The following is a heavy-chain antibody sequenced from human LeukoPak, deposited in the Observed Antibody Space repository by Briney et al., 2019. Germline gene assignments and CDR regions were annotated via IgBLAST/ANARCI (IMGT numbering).Heavy chain of an antibody. J-gene: IGHJ6*02. CDR2: ISYDGSNK. V-gene: IGHV3-30*18. CDR1: GFTFSSYG. Sequence: GGSLRLSCAASGFTFSSYGMHWVRQAPGKGLEWVAVISYDGSNKYYADSVKGRFTISRDNSKNTLYLQMNSLRAEDTAVYYCAKSRDSVFDWSTKVTYYYYGMDVWGQGTTVTVSS. CDR3: AKSRDSVFDWSTKVTYYYYGMDV. D-gene: IGHD3-9*01.